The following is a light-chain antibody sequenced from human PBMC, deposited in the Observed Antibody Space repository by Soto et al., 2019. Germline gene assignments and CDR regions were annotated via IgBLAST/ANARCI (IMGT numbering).Light chain of an antibody. J-gene: IGKJ3*01. Sequence: DIQMTQSPSSLSASVGDRVTITCRASQTITNYLNWYQHKPGKAPQLLIYAASSLQSGVPSRFSGSGSGTDCTLTISSLQPEDFATYFCQQSHITPFPFGPGTKGDIK. V-gene: IGKV1-39*01. CDR2: AAS. CDR3: QQSHITPFP. CDR1: QTITNY.